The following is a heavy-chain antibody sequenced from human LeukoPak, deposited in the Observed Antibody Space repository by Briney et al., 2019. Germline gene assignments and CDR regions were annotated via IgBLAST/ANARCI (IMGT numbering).Heavy chain of an antibody. CDR2: ISGSGGST. CDR3: AKAHRRSGAFDI. V-gene: IGHV3-23*01. D-gene: IGHD3-3*01. Sequence: PGGSLRLSCAASGFTFSSYAMNWVRQAPEKGLEWVSTISGSGGSTYYADSVKGRFTISRDNSRNTLYLQMNSLRAEDTALYYCAKAHRRSGAFDIWGQGTMVTVSS. CDR1: GFTFSSYA. J-gene: IGHJ3*02.